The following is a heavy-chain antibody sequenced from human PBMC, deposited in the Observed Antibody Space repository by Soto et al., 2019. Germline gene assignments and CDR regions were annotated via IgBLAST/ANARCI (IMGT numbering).Heavy chain of an antibody. CDR3: ARKHVAAPGFFAY. Sequence: ESLKISCKGSGYNFIAYWIGWMRQMPGKGLEWMGIIYPADSDARYSPSFQGQVTISVDRSINTAYLQWSTLKASDTAIYYCARKHVAAPGFFAYWGQGTQATVSS. CDR2: IYPADSDA. J-gene: IGHJ4*02. V-gene: IGHV5-51*01. CDR1: GYNFIAYW. D-gene: IGHD6-13*01.